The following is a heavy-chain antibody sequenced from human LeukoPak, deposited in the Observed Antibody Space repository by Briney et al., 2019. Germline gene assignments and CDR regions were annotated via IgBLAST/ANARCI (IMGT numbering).Heavy chain of an antibody. J-gene: IGHJ6*02. D-gene: IGHD1-7*01. CDR1: GYSFTSYW. Sequence: GESLKISCKGSGYSFTSYWISWVRQMPGKGLEWMGRIDPSDSYTNYSPSFQGHVTISADKSISTAYLQWSSLKASDTAMYYCARRGQNWNYVRYYYYGMDVWGQGTTVTVSS. CDR2: IDPSDSYT. CDR3: ARRGQNWNYVRYYYYGMDV. V-gene: IGHV5-10-1*01.